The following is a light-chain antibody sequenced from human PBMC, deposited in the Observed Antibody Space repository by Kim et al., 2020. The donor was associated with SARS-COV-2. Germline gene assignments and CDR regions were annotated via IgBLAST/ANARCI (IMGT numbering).Light chain of an antibody. CDR3: QQYDNWPPHT. CDR2: GAS. J-gene: IGKJ4*01. Sequence: EIVMTQSPATLSVSPGERATLSCRASQSVSSNLAWYQQKPGQAPRLLIYGASSSATGIPGRFSGSGSGTEFALTISSLQPADFAVYYCQQYDNWPPHTFGGGTKVDIK. CDR1: QSVSSN. V-gene: IGKV3D-15*01.